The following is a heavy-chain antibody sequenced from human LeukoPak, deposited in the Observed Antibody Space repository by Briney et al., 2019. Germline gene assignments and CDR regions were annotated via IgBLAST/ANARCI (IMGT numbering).Heavy chain of an antibody. D-gene: IGHD3-22*01. CDR1: EFPFSRYS. CDR2: LISGSTYI. CDR3: ARDGYYYDSSNFDY. Sequence: GGSLRLSCVSSEFPFSRYSMNWVPQAPGKGLEWVSSLISGSTYIYYADSVKGRFTISRDNAKNSLYLQMNSLRAEDTAVYYCARDGYYYDSSNFDYWGQGTLVTVSS. J-gene: IGHJ4*02. V-gene: IGHV3-21*01.